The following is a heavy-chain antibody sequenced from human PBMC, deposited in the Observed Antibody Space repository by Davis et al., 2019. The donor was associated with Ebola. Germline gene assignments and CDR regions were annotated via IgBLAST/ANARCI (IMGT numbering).Heavy chain of an antibody. CDR2: IYYSGST. V-gene: IGHV4-59*01. CDR1: GGSISSYY. CDR3: ARDAGESGWFDP. D-gene: IGHD1-26*01. J-gene: IGHJ5*02. Sequence: PSETLSLTCTVSGGSISSYYWSWIRQPPGKGLEWIGYIYYSGSTNYNPSLKSRVTISVDTSKNQFSLKLSSVTAADTAVYYCARDAGESGWFDPWGQGTLVTVSS.